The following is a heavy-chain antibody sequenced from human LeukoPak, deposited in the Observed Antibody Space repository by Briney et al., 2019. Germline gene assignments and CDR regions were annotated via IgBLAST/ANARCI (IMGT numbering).Heavy chain of an antibody. J-gene: IGHJ4*02. V-gene: IGHV1-8*03. CDR3: ARGYHMVTIFGVVSLGY. CDR1: GYTFTSYD. CDR2: MNPNSGNT. D-gene: IGHD3-3*01. Sequence: ASVKVSCKASGYTFTSYDINWVRQATGQGLEWMGWMNPNSGNTGYAQKFQGRVTITRNTSISTAYMELSSLRSEDTAVYYCARGYHMVTIFGVVSLGYWGQGTLVTVSS.